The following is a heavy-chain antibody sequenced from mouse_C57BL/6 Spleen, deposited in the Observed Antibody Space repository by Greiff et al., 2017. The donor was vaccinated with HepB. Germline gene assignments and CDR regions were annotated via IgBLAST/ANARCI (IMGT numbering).Heavy chain of an antibody. CDR3: ARYKPYDYDDAMDY. V-gene: IGHV7-3*01. CDR1: GFTFTDYY. D-gene: IGHD2-4*01. CDR2: IRNKANGYTT. Sequence: EVMLVESGGGLVQPGGSLSLSCAASGFTFTDYYMSWVRQPPGKALEWLGFIRNKANGYTTEYSASVKGRFTISRDNSQSILYLQMNALRAEDSATYYCARYKPYDYDDAMDYWGQGTSVTVSS. J-gene: IGHJ4*01.